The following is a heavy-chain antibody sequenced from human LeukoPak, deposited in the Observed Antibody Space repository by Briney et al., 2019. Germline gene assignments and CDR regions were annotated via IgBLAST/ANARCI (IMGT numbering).Heavy chain of an antibody. V-gene: IGHV3-48*03. CDR3: AKDGRYCSGGSCYWELFDY. J-gene: IGHJ4*02. Sequence: GGTLRLSCAASGFTFSTYEMNWVRQAPGKGLEWVSYISSSSSPMYYADSVKGRFTISRDNAKNSLYLQMNSLRAEDTAVYYCAKDGRYCSGGSCYWELFDYWGQGTLVTVSS. D-gene: IGHD2-15*01. CDR1: GFTFSTYE. CDR2: ISSSSSPM.